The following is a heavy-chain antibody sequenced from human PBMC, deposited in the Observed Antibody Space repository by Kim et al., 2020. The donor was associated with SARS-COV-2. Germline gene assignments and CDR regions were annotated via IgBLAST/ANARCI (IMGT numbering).Heavy chain of an antibody. CDR2: IIPIFGTA. D-gene: IGHD3-22*01. J-gene: IGHJ4*02. CDR3: ARDPYYYDSSGYSVC. V-gene: IGHV1-69*13. CDR1: GGTFSSYA. Sequence: SVKVSCKASGGTFSSYAISWVRQAPGQGLEWMGGIIPIFGTANYAQKFQGRVTITADESTSTAYMELSSLRSEDTAVYYCARDPYYYDSSGYSVCWGQGTLVTVSS.